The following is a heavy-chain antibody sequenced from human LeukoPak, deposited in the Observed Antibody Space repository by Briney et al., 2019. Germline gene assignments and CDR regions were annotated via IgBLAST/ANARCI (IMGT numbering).Heavy chain of an antibody. CDR3: ARVGTSFYYDSSGSGSYFYYGMDV. D-gene: IGHD3-22*01. V-gene: IGHV3-66*01. CDR1: GFTFSNNN. Sequence: GGSLRLSCAAAGFTFSNNNMNWVRRAPGRGLEWVSIIYGGGGTYYADSMEGRFTISRDNSKNTLYLQMNSLRAEDTAVYYCARVGTSFYYDSSGSGSYFYYGMDVWGQGTTVTVSS. J-gene: IGHJ6*02. CDR2: IYGGGGT.